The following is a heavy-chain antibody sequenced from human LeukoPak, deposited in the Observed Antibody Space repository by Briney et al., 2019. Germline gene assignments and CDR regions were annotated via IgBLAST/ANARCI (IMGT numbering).Heavy chain of an antibody. CDR1: GFTFSSYA. D-gene: IGHD3-22*01. Sequence: GGSLRLSCAASGFTFSSYAMSWVRQAPGKGLEWVSSISGSGGSTHYVDSVKGRFTISRDKTKNTLYLQMNSLRAEDTAVYYCAKSSYYDASGYYREFYFDSWGQGTLVTVSS. V-gene: IGHV3-23*01. J-gene: IGHJ4*02. CDR2: ISGSGGST. CDR3: AKSSYYDASGYYREFYFDS.